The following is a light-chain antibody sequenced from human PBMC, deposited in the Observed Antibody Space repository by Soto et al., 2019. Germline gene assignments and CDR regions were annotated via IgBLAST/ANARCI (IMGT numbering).Light chain of an antibody. Sequence: QTVVTQEPSFSVSPGGTVTLTCGLSSGSVSTSYYPSWYQQTPGQAPRTLIYSTTTRSSGVPDRFSGSILGNKAALTITGAQADDESEYYCVLYMGSGTWVFGGGTTLTVL. J-gene: IGLJ3*02. V-gene: IGLV8-61*01. CDR2: STT. CDR1: SGSVSTSYY. CDR3: VLYMGSGTWV.